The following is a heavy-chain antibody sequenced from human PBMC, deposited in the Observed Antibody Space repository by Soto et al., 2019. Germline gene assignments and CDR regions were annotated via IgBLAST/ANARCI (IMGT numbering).Heavy chain of an antibody. Sequence: QVQLVQSGAEVKKPGASVKVSCKASGYTFTSYAMHWVRQAPGQRLEWMGWINAGNGNTKYSQKSQGRVTLTRDTSASTAYMELSSLRSEDTAVYYCARDRRITMVRGVIYPNWFDPWGQGTLVTVSS. J-gene: IGHJ5*02. CDR3: ARDRRITMVRGVIYPNWFDP. CDR2: INAGNGNT. D-gene: IGHD3-10*01. CDR1: GYTFTSYA. V-gene: IGHV1-3*01.